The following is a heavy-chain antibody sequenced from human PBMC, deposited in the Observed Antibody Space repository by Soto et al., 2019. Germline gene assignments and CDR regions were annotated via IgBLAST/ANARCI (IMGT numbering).Heavy chain of an antibody. V-gene: IGHV1-69*01. Sequence: QVQLVQSGAEVKKPGSSVKVSCKASGGTFSSYAISWVRQAPGQGLEWMGGIIPIFGTANYAQKLQGRVTISADESTSTAYMELSSLRSKDAAVYYCARDRDRYCSSTSCYTGGGFDIWGQGTMVTVSS. D-gene: IGHD2-2*02. CDR3: ARDRDRYCSSTSCYTGGGFDI. CDR1: GGTFSSYA. J-gene: IGHJ3*02. CDR2: IIPIFGTA.